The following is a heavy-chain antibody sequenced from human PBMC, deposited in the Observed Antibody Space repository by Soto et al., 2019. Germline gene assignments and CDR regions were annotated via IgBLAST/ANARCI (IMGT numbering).Heavy chain of an antibody. Sequence: ASVKVSCKASGGTFSSYAISWVRQAPGQGLEWMGGIIPIFGTANYAQKFQGRVTITADKSTSTAYMELSSLRSEDTAVYYCARPHYCTNGVCHSWFDPWGQGTLVTVSS. J-gene: IGHJ5*02. CDR2: IIPIFGTA. D-gene: IGHD2-8*01. V-gene: IGHV1-69*06. CDR3: ARPHYCTNGVCHSWFDP. CDR1: GGTFSSYA.